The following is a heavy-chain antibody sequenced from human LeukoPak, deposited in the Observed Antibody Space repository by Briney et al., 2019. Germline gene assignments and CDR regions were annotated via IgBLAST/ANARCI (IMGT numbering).Heavy chain of an antibody. V-gene: IGHV4-59*08. CDR2: IFYTGDS. CDR3: ARHRFASPLDS. Sequence: SETLSLTCTVSGVSSSSSYWSWIRQPPGKGLVWIGYIFYTGDSNHNPSFKSRVSISLDTSKDQISLKLYSVTAADTAVYYCARHRFASPLDSWGQGTLVTVSS. D-gene: IGHD2-21*01. CDR1: GVSSSSSY. J-gene: IGHJ4*02.